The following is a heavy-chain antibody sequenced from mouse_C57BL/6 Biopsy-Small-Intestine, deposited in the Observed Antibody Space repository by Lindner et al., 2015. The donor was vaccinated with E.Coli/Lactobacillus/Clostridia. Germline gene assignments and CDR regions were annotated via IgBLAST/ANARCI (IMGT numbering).Heavy chain of an antibody. V-gene: IGHV1-81*01. Sequence: SVKVSCKASGGTFSRDVLSWVRQAPGQGLEWMGEIIPIFGTANYAQKFQGRVTITADESTSTAYMELSSLRSEDTAVYYCATGWMVKYFDYWGQGTLVTVSS. CDR2: IIPIFGTA. CDR3: ATGWMVKYFDY. J-gene: IGHJ2*01. CDR1: GGTFSRDV. D-gene: IGHD2-1*01.